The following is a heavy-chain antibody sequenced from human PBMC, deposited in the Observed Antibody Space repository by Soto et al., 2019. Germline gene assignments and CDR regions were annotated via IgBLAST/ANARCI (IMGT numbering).Heavy chain of an antibody. V-gene: IGHV3-74*01. CDR3: ARDHNWSYAY. CDR2: IAPYGSGT. CDR1: GFTFSSHW. Sequence: GSLRLSCAACGFTFSSHWMHWVRPVPGKGLAWVSHIAPYGSGTRYADSVQGRFTISRDNARNELYLQMDSLRDGDTAVYYCARDHNWSYAYWGPGILVTVS. D-gene: IGHD1-1*01. J-gene: IGHJ4*02.